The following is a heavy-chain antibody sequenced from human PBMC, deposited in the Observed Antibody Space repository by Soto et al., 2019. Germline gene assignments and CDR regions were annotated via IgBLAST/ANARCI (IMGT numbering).Heavy chain of an antibody. CDR3: ARDENSSSSYYYYYYGMDV. Sequence: GASVKVSCKASGYAFTSYGISWVRQAPGQGLEWMGWISAYNGNTNYAQKLQGRVTMTTDTSTSTAYMELRSLRSDDTAVYYCARDENSSSSYYYYYYGMDVWGQGTTVTVSS. D-gene: IGHD6-6*01. J-gene: IGHJ6*02. V-gene: IGHV1-18*04. CDR2: ISAYNGNT. CDR1: GYAFTSYG.